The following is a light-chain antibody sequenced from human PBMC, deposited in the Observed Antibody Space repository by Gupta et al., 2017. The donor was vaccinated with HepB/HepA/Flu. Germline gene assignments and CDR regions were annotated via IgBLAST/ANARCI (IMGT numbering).Light chain of an antibody. CDR1: SSDVGGYSY. CDR2: YVN. Sequence: QSALTQPASVSGSPGQSITISCTGTSSDVGGYSYVSWYQQHPGKDPNNMIHYVNNRPSGVYNRGSCYTTGNKASPRTFGLQTEDEADDYCSDSKTTSTLYVFGIGTKVNVL. J-gene: IGLJ1*01. V-gene: IGLV2-14*01. CDR3: SDSKTTSTLYV.